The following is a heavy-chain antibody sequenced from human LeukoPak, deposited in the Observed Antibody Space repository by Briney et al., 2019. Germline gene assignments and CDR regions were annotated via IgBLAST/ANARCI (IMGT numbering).Heavy chain of an antibody. CDR3: ARDIGGY. CDR1: GGSISSGSYY. J-gene: IGHJ4*02. Sequence: SETLSLTCTVSGGSISSGSYYWSWIRQPAGKGLEWIGRIYTSGSTNYNPSLKSRVTISVDTSKNQFSLRLSSVTAADTAVYYCARDIGGYWGQGTLVTVSS. CDR2: IYTSGST. D-gene: IGHD3-10*01. V-gene: IGHV4-61*02.